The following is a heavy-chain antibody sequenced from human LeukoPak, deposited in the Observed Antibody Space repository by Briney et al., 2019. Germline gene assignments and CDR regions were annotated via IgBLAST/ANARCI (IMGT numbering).Heavy chain of an antibody. Sequence: GASVKVSCKASGYTFIGYYMHWVRQAPGQGLEWMGRINPNSGGTNYAQKFQGRVTMTRDTSISTAYMELRRLRSDDTAVYYCARRPPYYYGSGSLDIFDYWGQGTLVTVSS. V-gene: IGHV1-2*06. D-gene: IGHD3-10*01. CDR2: INPNSGGT. CDR1: GYTFIGYY. CDR3: ARRPPYYYGSGSLDIFDY. J-gene: IGHJ4*02.